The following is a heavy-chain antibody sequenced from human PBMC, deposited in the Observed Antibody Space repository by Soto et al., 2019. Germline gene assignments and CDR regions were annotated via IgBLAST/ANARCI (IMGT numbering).Heavy chain of an antibody. Sequence: PGGSLGLSCAASGFTFSSYAMSWVRQATGKGLEWVSAISGSGGSTYYADSVKGRFTISRDNSKNTLYLQMNSLRAEDTVVYYCAKGYQLLPFDAFDIWGQGTMVTVSS. D-gene: IGHD2-2*01. CDR1: GFTFSSYA. CDR3: AKGYQLLPFDAFDI. V-gene: IGHV3-23*01. J-gene: IGHJ3*02. CDR2: ISGSGGST.